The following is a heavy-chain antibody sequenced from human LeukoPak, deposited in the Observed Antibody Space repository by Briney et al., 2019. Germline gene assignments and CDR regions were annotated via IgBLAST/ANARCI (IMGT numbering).Heavy chain of an antibody. CDR3: ATTKQARRYFDY. D-gene: IGHD1-1*01. Sequence: GGSLRLSCAASGFTFSNYWMHWVRQAPGKGLVWVSRIKSDGSSATYADSVKGRFTISRDNSKNTLYLQMNTLKAEDTAVYYCATTKQARRYFDYWGQGTLVTVSS. J-gene: IGHJ4*02. V-gene: IGHV3-74*01. CDR1: GFTFSNYW. CDR2: IKSDGSSA.